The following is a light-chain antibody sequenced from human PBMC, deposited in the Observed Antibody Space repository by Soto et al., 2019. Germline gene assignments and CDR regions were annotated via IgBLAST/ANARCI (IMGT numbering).Light chain of an antibody. CDR1: QSVSSN. V-gene: IGKV3-20*01. J-gene: IGKJ5*01. CDR2: GAS. Sequence: EIVMTQSPATLSVSPGERATLSCRASQSVSSNLAWYQQKLGQAPRLLIYGASSRATGIPDRFSGSGSGTDFTLTISRLEPEDFAIYYCQQYGSSPITFGQGTRLEIK. CDR3: QQYGSSPIT.